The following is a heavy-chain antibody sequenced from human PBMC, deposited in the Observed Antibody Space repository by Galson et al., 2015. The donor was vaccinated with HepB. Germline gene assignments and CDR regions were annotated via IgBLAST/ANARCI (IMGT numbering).Heavy chain of an antibody. CDR2: INSDGTTI. CDR1: GFAFSGYW. CDR3: ATAGSYRFDY. V-gene: IGHV3-74*01. Sequence: SLRLSCAASGFAFSGYWMHWVRQAPGKGLMWVSRINSDGTTINYADSVKGRFTISRDNSKNTLYLQMNSLRAEDTGFYYCATAGSYRFDYWGQGTLATVSS. D-gene: IGHD6-6*01. J-gene: IGHJ4*02.